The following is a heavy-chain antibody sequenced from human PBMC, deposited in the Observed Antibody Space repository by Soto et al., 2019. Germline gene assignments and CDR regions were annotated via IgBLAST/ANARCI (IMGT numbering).Heavy chain of an antibody. D-gene: IGHD2-2*01. V-gene: IGHV1-69*08. CDR2: IPPIRGIA. J-gene: IGHJ4*02. CDR3: ATEHPGDCISNSCPVDY. Sequence: QVQLVQSGAEVKKPGSSVKVSCKASGGTFSSYTISWVRQASGHGLAWMGRIPPIRGIANYAQKFQGRVTIDADESTSTAYIALSCLRAEEKAVHYCATEHPGDCISNSCPVDYWGQGTLVTVSS. CDR1: GGTFSSYT.